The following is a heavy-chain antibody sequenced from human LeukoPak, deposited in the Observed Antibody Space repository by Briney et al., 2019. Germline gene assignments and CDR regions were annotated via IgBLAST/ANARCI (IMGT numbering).Heavy chain of an antibody. Sequence: GGSLRLSCAASGFTFSSYAMHWVRQAPGKGLEWVAVISYDGSNKYYADSVKGRITISRDNSKNTLYLQMNSLRAEDTAVYYCAREGWRGELLLGSFDYWGQGTLVTVSS. D-gene: IGHD1-26*01. J-gene: IGHJ4*02. V-gene: IGHV3-30-3*01. CDR3: AREGWRGELLLGSFDY. CDR1: GFTFSSYA. CDR2: ISYDGSNK.